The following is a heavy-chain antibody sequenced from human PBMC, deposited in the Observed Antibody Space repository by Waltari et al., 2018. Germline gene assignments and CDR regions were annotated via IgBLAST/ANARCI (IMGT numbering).Heavy chain of an antibody. J-gene: IGHJ3*02. V-gene: IGHV3-30*01. CDR3: VSSAAGTRLSDAFNI. CDR1: GMTLSSYA. D-gene: IGHD6-13*01. CDR2: TSFDGGNK. Sequence: QVHLVESGGGVVQPGKSLRLSRAASGMTLSSYAMPWVRQAPGQGLEWVALTSFDGGNKFYADSVKGRFTISRDNSKNTLYLEMNSLRAEDTAIYYCVSSAAGTRLSDAFNIWGQGTMVT.